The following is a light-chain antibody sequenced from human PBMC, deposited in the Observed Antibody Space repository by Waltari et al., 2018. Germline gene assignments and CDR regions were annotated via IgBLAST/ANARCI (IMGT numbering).Light chain of an antibody. Sequence: QLVLTQSPSASAYLGASVKLTCPLSSGHSSNIIAWLQQQPGKGPRYLMKVNSDGSHRKGDEIPDRFSGSSSGAERYLTISSLQSEDEADYYCETGGHGTWVFGGGTKLTVL. J-gene: IGLJ3*02. CDR3: ETGGHGTWV. CDR2: VNSDGSH. V-gene: IGLV4-69*01. CDR1: SGHSSNI.